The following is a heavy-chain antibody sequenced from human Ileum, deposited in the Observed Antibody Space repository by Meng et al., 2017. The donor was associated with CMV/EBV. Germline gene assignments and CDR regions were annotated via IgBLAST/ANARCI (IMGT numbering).Heavy chain of an antibody. J-gene: IGHJ4*02. V-gene: IGHV4-34*01. CDR1: GGSFSEYH. CDR2: INHGGSS. CDR3: ARASPQRRFLSY. D-gene: IGHD3-3*01. Sequence: QVQLQQWGAGLLKPSETLSLMCAVYGGSFSEYHWSWIRQPPGKGLEWIGEINHGGSSNYNPSLKSRATISVDRSRNQVSLKLTSVTAADTAVYYCARASPQRRFLSYWGQGTLVTVSS.